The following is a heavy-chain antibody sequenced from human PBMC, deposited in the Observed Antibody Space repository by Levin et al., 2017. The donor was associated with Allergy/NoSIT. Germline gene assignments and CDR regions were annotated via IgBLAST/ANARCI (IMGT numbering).Heavy chain of an antibody. J-gene: IGHJ4*02. V-gene: IGHV3-72*01. CDR3: VRAALYTNGYCYGFDS. Sequence: PGESLKISCAASGFTSSDYYMDWVRQAPGQGLEWVARSRDKAHSHTTEYAASVKGRFTISRDDSKDSLFLQMNSLKTEDTAVYYCVRAALYTNGYCYGFDSWGQGTLVTVSS. D-gene: IGHD2-8*01. CDR2: SRDKAHSHTT. CDR1: GFTSSDYY.